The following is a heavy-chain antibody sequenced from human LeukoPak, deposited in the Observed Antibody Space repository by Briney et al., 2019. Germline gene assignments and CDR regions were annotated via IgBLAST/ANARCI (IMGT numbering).Heavy chain of an antibody. J-gene: IGHJ4*02. D-gene: IGHD3-10*01. CDR1: GFTFSSYG. CDR2: IRYDGSNK. V-gene: IGHV3-30*02. CDR3: VKTYCSITRCSPGFDS. Sequence: GGSLRLSCAASGFTFSSYGMHWVRQAPGKGLEWVAFIRYDGSNKYYADSVRGRFTISRDNSLNTLFLQTDNLRAEDTAVYYCVKTYCSITRCSPGFDSWGQGTLVTVSS.